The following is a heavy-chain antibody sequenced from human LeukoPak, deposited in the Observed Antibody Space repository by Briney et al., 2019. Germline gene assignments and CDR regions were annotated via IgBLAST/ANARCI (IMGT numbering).Heavy chain of an antibody. CDR3: ARVRGYSGYDDH. J-gene: IGHJ4*02. CDR2: ISVYNGNT. Sequence: ASVKVSRKASGYTFTSYAISWVRQAPGQGLEWMGWISVYNGNTIYAQKLQGRVTMTTDTSTSTAYMDLRSLRSDDTAVYYCARVRGYSGYDDHWGQGTLVTVSS. V-gene: IGHV1-18*04. D-gene: IGHD5-12*01. CDR1: GYTFTSYA.